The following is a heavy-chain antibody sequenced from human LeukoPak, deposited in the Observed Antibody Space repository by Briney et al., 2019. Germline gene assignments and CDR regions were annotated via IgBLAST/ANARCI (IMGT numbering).Heavy chain of an antibody. J-gene: IGHJ4*02. CDR3: ARARYSGYDSPFDY. CDR2: IYSGGST. V-gene: IGHV3-53*01. Sequence: PGGSLRLSCAASGFTFSIYEMNWVRQAPGKGLEWVSVIYSGGSTYYADCVKGRFTIPRDNSKNTLYLQMNSLRAEDTAVYYCARARYSGYDSPFDYWGQGTLVTVSS. CDR1: GFTFSIYE. D-gene: IGHD5-12*01.